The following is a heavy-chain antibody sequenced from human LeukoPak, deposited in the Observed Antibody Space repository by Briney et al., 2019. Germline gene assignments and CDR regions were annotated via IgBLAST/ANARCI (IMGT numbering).Heavy chain of an antibody. J-gene: IGHJ4*02. CDR2: IIPIFGTA. Sequence: GASVKVSCKASGYTFTSYGVSWVRQAPGQGLERMGGIIPIFGTANYAQKFQGRVTITADESTSTAYMELSSLRSDDTAVYYCARGGNRGGSTNFWGQGTLVTVSS. CDR3: ARGGNRGGSTNF. CDR1: GYTFTSYG. V-gene: IGHV1-69*13. D-gene: IGHD3-16*01.